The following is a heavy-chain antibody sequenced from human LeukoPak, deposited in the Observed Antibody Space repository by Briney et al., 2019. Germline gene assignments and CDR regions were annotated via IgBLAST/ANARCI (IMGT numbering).Heavy chain of an antibody. J-gene: IGHJ4*02. D-gene: IGHD6-19*01. Sequence: PGGSLRLSCAASGFTFSTHWMIWVCQAPGKGLEWVANIKQDGSEKQYVDSVKGRFTISRDNAKNSLYLQMNSLRAEDTAVYYCASGTGWIFDYWGQGTLVTVSS. CDR1: GFTFSTHW. CDR2: IKQDGSEK. V-gene: IGHV3-7*01. CDR3: ASGTGWIFDY.